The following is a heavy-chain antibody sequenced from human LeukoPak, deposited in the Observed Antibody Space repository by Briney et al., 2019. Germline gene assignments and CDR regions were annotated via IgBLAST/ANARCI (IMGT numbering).Heavy chain of an antibody. J-gene: IGHJ4*02. CDR2: ISYDGSNK. Sequence: GGSLRLSCAASGFTFSSYGMHWVRQAPGKGLEWVAVISYDGSNKYYADSVKGRFTISRDNSKNTLYLQMNSLRAEDTAVYYCARAKGTVGAFDYWGQGTLVTVSS. D-gene: IGHD4-23*01. CDR1: GFTFSSYG. CDR3: ARAKGTVGAFDY. V-gene: IGHV3-30*03.